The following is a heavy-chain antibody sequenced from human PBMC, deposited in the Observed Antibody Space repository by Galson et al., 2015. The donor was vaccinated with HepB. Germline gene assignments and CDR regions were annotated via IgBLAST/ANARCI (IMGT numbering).Heavy chain of an antibody. J-gene: IGHJ3*02. CDR2: IDWDDSK. Sequence: PALVKPTQTLTLTCTFSGFSLITSDMRVSWIRQSPGKALEWLARIDWDDSKFYSTSLRTRLTISKDTSKNQVVLTMTNMDPVDTATYYCARASGNYYLDAFDIWGQGTMVTVSS. CDR3: ARASGNYYLDAFDI. D-gene: IGHD1-26*01. CDR1: GFSLITSDMR. V-gene: IGHV2-70*04.